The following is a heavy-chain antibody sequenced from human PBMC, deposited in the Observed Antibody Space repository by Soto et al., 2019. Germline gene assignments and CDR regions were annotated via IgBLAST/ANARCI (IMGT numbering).Heavy chain of an antibody. Sequence: QVQLVQSGAEVKKPGASVKVSCKASGYSFTTHDITWLRQAPGKGLEGVGGISTDRGDTIYPQNLQGRVTMTTDTSTSTVYMELKSLRSDDTAVYYCARDDLNRGGKYFDYWGQGNLVTVSS. D-gene: IGHD2-15*01. CDR3: ARDDLNRGGKYFDY. J-gene: IGHJ4*02. CDR1: GYSFTTHD. V-gene: IGHV1-18*01. CDR2: ISTDRGDT.